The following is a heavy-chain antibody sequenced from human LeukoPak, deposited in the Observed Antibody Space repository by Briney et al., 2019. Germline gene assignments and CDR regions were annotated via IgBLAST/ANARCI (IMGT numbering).Heavy chain of an antibody. CDR2: IRYDGSNE. CDR3: ARVEYISPSHYMDV. Sequence: GGSLRLSCAASGFTFSSYGMHWVRQAPGKGLEWVAFIRYDGSNENYADSVKGRFTISRDNTKNTLYLQINSLRAEDTAVYYCARVEYISPSHYMDVWGKGTTVTVSS. V-gene: IGHV3-30*02. J-gene: IGHJ6*03. CDR1: GFTFSSYG. D-gene: IGHD6-6*01.